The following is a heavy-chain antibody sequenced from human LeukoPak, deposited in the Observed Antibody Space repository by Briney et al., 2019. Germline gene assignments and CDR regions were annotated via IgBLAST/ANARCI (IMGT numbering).Heavy chain of an antibody. CDR3: ATRIAADLWAFDI. Sequence: GGSLRLSCAASGFTFNIYSMNWVRQAPGKGLEWVSSISGTSNYIYYADSVKGRFTISRDNAKNTLFLQMNSLRAEDTAVYYCATRIAADLWAFDIWGQGTLVTVSS. V-gene: IGHV3-21*04. CDR1: GFTFNIYS. D-gene: IGHD6-25*01. CDR2: ISGTSNYI. J-gene: IGHJ3*02.